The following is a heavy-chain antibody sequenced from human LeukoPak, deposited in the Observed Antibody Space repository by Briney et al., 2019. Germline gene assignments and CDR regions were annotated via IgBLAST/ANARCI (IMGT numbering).Heavy chain of an antibody. CDR3: ARHLNYYYDSSGYDAFDI. V-gene: IGHV4-4*07. Sequence: SETLSLTCTVSGGSISSYYWSWIRQPAGNGLEWIGRIYTSGSTNYNPSLKSRVTISVDTSKNQFSLKLSSVTAADTAVYYCARHLNYYYDSSGYDAFDIWGQGTMVTVSS. D-gene: IGHD3-22*01. CDR1: GGSISSYY. CDR2: IYTSGST. J-gene: IGHJ3*02.